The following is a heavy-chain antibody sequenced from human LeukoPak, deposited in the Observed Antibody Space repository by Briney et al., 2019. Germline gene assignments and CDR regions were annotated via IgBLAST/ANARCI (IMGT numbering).Heavy chain of an antibody. J-gene: IGHJ3*02. Sequence: GASVKVSCKASGYTFTSYYMHWVRQAPGQGLEWMGIINPSGGSTSYAQKFQGRVTMTRDTSTSTVYMELRSLRSEDTAVYYCARGAYYDILTGYGRALDIWGQGTMVTVSS. CDR1: GYTFTSYY. V-gene: IGHV1-46*01. CDR2: INPSGGST. CDR3: ARGAYYDILTGYGRALDI. D-gene: IGHD3-9*01.